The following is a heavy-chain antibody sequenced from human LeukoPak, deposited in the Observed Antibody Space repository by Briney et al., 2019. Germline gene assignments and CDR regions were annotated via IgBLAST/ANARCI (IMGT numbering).Heavy chain of an antibody. D-gene: IGHD2-15*01. CDR3: AGEGYCSGGSCFHIRHYYYYGMDV. Sequence: GGSLRLSCAASGFTFSSYSMNWVRQAPGKGLEWVSSISSSSSYIYYADSVKGRFTISRDNAKNSLYLQMNSLRAEDTAVYYCAGEGYCSGGSCFHIRHYYYYGMDVWGQGTTVTVSS. J-gene: IGHJ6*02. CDR1: GFTFSSYS. V-gene: IGHV3-21*01. CDR2: ISSSSSYI.